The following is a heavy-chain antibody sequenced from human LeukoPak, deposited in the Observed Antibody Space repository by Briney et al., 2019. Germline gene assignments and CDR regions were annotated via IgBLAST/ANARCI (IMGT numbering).Heavy chain of an antibody. Sequence: GGSLRLSCVASGFTVSSNYMSWVRQAPGKGLEWVSVIYSAGNTYYADSVKGRFTISRHNSENTLYLHMNSLRVEDTAVYFCARGGTPGYSSGRIDNWGQGTLVTVSS. CDR1: GFTVSSNY. J-gene: IGHJ4*02. V-gene: IGHV3-53*04. CDR3: ARGGTPGYSSGRIDN. D-gene: IGHD6-19*01. CDR2: IYSAGNT.